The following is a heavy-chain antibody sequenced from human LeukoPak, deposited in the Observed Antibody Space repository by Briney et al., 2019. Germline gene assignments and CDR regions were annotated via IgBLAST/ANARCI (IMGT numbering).Heavy chain of an antibody. Sequence: GGSLRLSCSASGLTVTNAWTNWVRQAPGEGLDWVGRIASKTDGGATDYAAPVKGRFTISRGDSKNTLNLQMNSLKTEDTAVYYCTTGIRGDWGQGTLVTVSS. J-gene: IGHJ4*02. CDR3: TTGIRGD. CDR2: IASKTDGGAT. CDR1: GLTVTNAW. V-gene: IGHV3-15*07. D-gene: IGHD3-10*01.